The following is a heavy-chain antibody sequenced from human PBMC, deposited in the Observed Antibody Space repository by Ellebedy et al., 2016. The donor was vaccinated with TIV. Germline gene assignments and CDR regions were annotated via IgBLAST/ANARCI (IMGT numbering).Heavy chain of an antibody. D-gene: IGHD2/OR15-2a*01. V-gene: IGHV2-5*02. CDR2: TYWDDDK. CDR1: GFPVRTFGVG. CDR3: AHSISYGNVRPFDY. J-gene: IGHJ4*02. Sequence: SGPTLVKPTQTLTLTCTFPGFPVRTFGVGVGWIRQPPGKALEWLALTYWDDDKDYSPSLKNRLTITKDTSKNQVVLTLTNMGPVDTATYYCAHSISYGNVRPFDYWGQGTLVTVSS.